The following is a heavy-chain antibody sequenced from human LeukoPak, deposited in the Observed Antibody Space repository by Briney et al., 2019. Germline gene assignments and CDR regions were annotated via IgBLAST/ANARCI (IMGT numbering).Heavy chain of an antibody. Sequence: PSETLSLTCAVYGGSFSGYYWSWIRHPPGKGLEWIGEINHSGSTNYNPSLKSRVTISVDTSKNQFSLKLSSVTAADTAIYYCARVGAAAGYTIEHFQHWGQGTLVTVSS. D-gene: IGHD6-13*01. CDR2: INHSGST. CDR3: ARVGAAAGYTIEHFQH. J-gene: IGHJ1*01. V-gene: IGHV4-34*01. CDR1: GGSFSGYY.